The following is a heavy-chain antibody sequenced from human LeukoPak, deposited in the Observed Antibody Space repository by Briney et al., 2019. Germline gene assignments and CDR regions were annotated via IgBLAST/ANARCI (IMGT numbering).Heavy chain of an antibody. CDR2: IYPGDSDT. V-gene: IGHV5-51*01. Sequence: GESLKISCRASGYRFTNCWIGWARQMPGKGLEWMGIIYPGDSDTRYSPSFQGQVAISADRSISTAYLQWSSLKASDTAMYYCARQQYSYGDYYYYYMDVWGKGTTVTVSS. CDR3: ARQQYSYGDYYYYYMDV. CDR1: GYRFTNCW. J-gene: IGHJ6*03. D-gene: IGHD5-18*01.